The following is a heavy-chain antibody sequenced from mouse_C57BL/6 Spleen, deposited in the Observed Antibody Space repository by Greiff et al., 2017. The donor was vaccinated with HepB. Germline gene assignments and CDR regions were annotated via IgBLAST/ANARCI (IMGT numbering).Heavy chain of an antibody. CDR3: ARSGSDAMDY. J-gene: IGHJ4*01. CDR1: GYTFTSYW. Sequence: QVQLQQPGAELVRPGTSVKLSCKASGYTFTSYWMHWVKQRPGQGLEWIGVIDPSDSYTNYNQKFKGKATLTVDTSSSTAYMQLSSLTSEDSAVYYCARSGSDAMDYWGQGTSVTVSS. CDR2: IDPSDSYT. V-gene: IGHV1-59*01. D-gene: IGHD3-1*01.